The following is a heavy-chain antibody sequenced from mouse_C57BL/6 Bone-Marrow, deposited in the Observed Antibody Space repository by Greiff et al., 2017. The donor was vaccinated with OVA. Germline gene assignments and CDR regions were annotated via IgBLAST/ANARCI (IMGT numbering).Heavy chain of an antibody. Sequence: EVQLQQSGTVLARPGASVKMSCKTSGYTFTSYWMHWVKQRPGQGLEWIGAIYPGNSDTSYNQKFKGKAKLTAVTSASTAYMELSSLTNEDSAVYYCTGYYYGSSYGMDYWGQGTSVTVSS. CDR3: TGYYYGSSYGMDY. CDR2: IYPGNSDT. D-gene: IGHD1-1*01. CDR1: GYTFTSYW. V-gene: IGHV1-5*01. J-gene: IGHJ4*01.